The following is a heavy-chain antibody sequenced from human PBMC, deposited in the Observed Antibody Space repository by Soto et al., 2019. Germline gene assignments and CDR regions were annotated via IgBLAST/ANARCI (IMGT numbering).Heavy chain of an antibody. CDR2: IWYDGVTK. Sequence: QVQLVESGGGVVQPGRSLRLSCATSGFTLSNYGMHWVRQAPGDGLEWVAAIWYDGVTKNYVDSVKGRFTISRDNSKSTLYLQMNSLRVEDTGVHYCARDKGVNLDPWGQGTLVTVSS. CDR1: GFTLSNYG. CDR3: ARDKGVNLDP. D-gene: IGHD3-10*01. V-gene: IGHV3-33*01. J-gene: IGHJ5*01.